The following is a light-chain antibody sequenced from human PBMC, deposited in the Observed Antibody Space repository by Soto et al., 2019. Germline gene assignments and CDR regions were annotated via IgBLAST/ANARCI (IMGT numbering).Light chain of an antibody. CDR2: SNN. CDR3: ASWDDRLGAVI. CDR1: SSNIGGTNY. Sequence: RVFISCSGSSSNIGGTNYAYWYQQLPGAAPKLLMHSNNLRPSGVPERISGSKSGTSASLAISGLRSEDKAVYYCASWDDRLGAVIFGGGTKVTVL. J-gene: IGLJ2*01. V-gene: IGLV1-47*02.